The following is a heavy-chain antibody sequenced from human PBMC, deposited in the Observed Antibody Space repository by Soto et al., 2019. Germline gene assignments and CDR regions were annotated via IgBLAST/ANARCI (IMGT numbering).Heavy chain of an antibody. CDR1: GFTFSSYA. Sequence: GGSLRLSCAASGFTFSSYAMSWVRQAPGKGLEWVSAISGSGGSTYYADSVKGRFTISRDNSKNTLYLQMNSLRGEDTAVYYFAKDGDYDILTGYLDYWGQGALVTVSS. V-gene: IGHV3-23*01. J-gene: IGHJ4*02. CDR3: AKDGDYDILTGYLDY. D-gene: IGHD3-9*01. CDR2: ISGSGGST.